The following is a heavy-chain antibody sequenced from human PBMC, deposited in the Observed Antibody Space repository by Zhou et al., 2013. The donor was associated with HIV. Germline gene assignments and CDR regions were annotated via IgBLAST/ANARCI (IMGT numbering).Heavy chain of an antibody. J-gene: IGHJ2*01. D-gene: IGHD1-26*01. CDR3: ARVVLRGWYFDL. CDR1: GYTFTNYG. Sequence: QVQVVQSGAEVKRPGASVKVSCKASGYTFTNYGISWVRQAPGQGLEWMGWISVYNGNTNYGQKFQGRVTMTTDTSTSTAYMELRSLTSDETAVYYCARVVLRGWYFDLWGRGTLVTVS. V-gene: IGHV1-18*01. CDR2: ISVYNGNT.